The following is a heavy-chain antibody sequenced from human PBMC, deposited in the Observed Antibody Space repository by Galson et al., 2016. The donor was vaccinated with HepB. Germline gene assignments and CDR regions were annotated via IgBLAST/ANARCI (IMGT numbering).Heavy chain of an antibody. D-gene: IGHD5-18*01. J-gene: IGHJ6*03. Sequence: SLRLSCAASGFIVSNTHMSWVRQAPGKGLEWVAVLYSGGGTYYADSVRGRFTISRDNSKNTLYLQMNSLRAEDTAVYHCAREMVNYYMDVWGTGTTVTVSS. V-gene: IGHV3-53*01. CDR3: AREMVNYYMDV. CDR2: LYSGGGT. CDR1: GFIVSNTH.